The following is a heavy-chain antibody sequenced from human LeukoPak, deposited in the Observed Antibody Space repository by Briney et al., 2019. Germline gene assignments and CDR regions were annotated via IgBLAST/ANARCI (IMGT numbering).Heavy chain of an antibody. D-gene: IGHD6-13*01. CDR3: ARSLGSSWFYYYYMDV. CDR2: IIPIFGTA. V-gene: IGHV1-69*13. Sequence: ASVTVSRTSSGGTFSSYAISWVRQAPGQGLEWMGGIIPIFGTANYAQKFQGRVTITADESTNTAYMELSSLRSEDTAVYYCARSLGSSWFYYYYMDVWGKGTTVTISS. CDR1: GGTFSSYA. J-gene: IGHJ6*03.